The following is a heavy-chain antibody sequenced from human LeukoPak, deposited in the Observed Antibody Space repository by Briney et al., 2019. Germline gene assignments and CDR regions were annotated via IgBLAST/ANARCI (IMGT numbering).Heavy chain of an antibody. Sequence: PSETLSLTCAVYGGSFSSSSYYWGWIRQPPGKGLERIGSIYYSGSTYYNPSLKSRVTISVDTSKNQFSLKLSSVTAADTAVYYCARHVKVGMYGLQSQLDYWGQGTLVTVSS. CDR2: IYYSGST. CDR1: GGSFSSSSYY. V-gene: IGHV4-39*01. J-gene: IGHJ4*02. CDR3: ARHVKVGMYGLQSQLDY. D-gene: IGHD4-11*01.